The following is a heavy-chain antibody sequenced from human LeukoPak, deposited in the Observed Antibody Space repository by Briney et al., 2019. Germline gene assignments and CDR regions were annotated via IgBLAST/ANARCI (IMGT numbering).Heavy chain of an antibody. J-gene: IGHJ4*02. CDR3: ARHAEYNSGWHFYLDH. CDR1: GVSTTNGIYY. V-gene: IGHV4-39*01. CDR2: VHNVGST. Sequence: SETLSLTCTVSGVSTTNGIYYWARIRQPPGKGLEWIGSVHNVGSTYYNLSLRSRATMSIDTSKNQFSLRLNTVTAADTAVYYCARHAEYNSGWHFYLDHWGQGILVTVSS. D-gene: IGHD6-19*01.